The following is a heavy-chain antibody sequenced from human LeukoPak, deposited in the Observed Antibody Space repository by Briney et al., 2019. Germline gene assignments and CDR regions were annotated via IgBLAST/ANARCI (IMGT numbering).Heavy chain of an antibody. CDR2: INPSGGST. V-gene: IGHV1-46*01. Sequence: GASVKVSCKASGYIFTGYYMHWVRQAPGQGLEWMGIINPSGGSTSYAQKFQGRVTMTRDTSTSTVYMELSSLRSEDTAVYYCARGGREDHNWNYMYFDYWGQGTLVTASS. CDR1: GYIFTGYY. J-gene: IGHJ4*02. CDR3: ARGGREDHNWNYMYFDY. D-gene: IGHD1-7*01.